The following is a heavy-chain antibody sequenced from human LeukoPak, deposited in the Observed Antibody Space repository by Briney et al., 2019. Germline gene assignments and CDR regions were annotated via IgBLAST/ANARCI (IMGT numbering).Heavy chain of an antibody. D-gene: IGHD2-15*01. CDR2: IKQDGSEK. CDR1: GFTFRSYW. Sequence: GGSLRLSCAASGFTFRSYWMSWVRQAPGKGLEWVANIKQDGSEKYYVDSVKGRFTVSRDNAKNSLYLQMNSLRAEDTAVYYCARGLVVVAATLGYWGQGTLVTVSS. CDR3: ARGLVVVAATLGY. J-gene: IGHJ4*02. V-gene: IGHV3-7*01.